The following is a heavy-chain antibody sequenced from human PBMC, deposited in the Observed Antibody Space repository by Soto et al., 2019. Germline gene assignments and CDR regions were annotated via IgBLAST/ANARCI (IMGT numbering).Heavy chain of an antibody. Sequence: GGSLRLSCAASGFTFSSYWMHWVRQAPGKGLVWVSRINSDGSSTSYADSVKGRFTISRDNAKNTLYLQMNSLRAEDTAVYYCARAESVQDVLRYFDWFPGDGMDVWSQGTTVTVSS. CDR2: INSDGSST. V-gene: IGHV3-74*01. CDR3: ARAESVQDVLRYFDWFPGDGMDV. CDR1: GFTFSSYW. J-gene: IGHJ6*02. D-gene: IGHD3-9*01.